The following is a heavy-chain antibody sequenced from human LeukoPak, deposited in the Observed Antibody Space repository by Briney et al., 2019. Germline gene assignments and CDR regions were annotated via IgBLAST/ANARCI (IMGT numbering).Heavy chain of an antibody. CDR3: ARDLGIVKVVGVVPGTFGY. J-gene: IGHJ4*02. D-gene: IGHD3-3*01. V-gene: IGHV1-46*01. CDR2: INPSGGST. CDR1: GYTFTSYY. Sequence: ASVKVSCKASGYTFTSYYMHWVRQAPGQGLEWMGIINPSGGSTSYAQKFQGRVTMTRDTSTSTVYMELSSLRSEDTAVYYCARDLGIVKVVGVVPGTFGYWGQGTLVTVSS.